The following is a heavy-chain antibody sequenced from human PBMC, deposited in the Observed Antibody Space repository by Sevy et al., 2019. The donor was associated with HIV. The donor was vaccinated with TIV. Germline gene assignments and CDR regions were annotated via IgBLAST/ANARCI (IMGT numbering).Heavy chain of an antibody. CDR3: ARVGISSIAARPDYYYYGMDV. J-gene: IGHJ6*02. CDR2: IIPIFGTA. Sequence: ASVKVSCKASGGTFSSYAISWVRQAPGQGLEWMGGIIPIFGTANYGEKFQGRVTITADESTSTAYMELSSLRSEDTAVYYCARVGISSIAARPDYYYYGMDVWGQGTTVTVSS. V-gene: IGHV1-69*13. CDR1: GGTFSSYA. D-gene: IGHD6-6*01.